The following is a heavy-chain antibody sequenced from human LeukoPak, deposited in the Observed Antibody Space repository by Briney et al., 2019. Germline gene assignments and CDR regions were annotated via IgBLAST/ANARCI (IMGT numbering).Heavy chain of an antibody. CDR2: IWYDGSNK. V-gene: IGHV3-33*08. J-gene: IGHJ6*04. CDR3: ARRYCSCTICYMDV. D-gene: IGHD2-2*01. CDR1: GFTFSSYA. Sequence: GGSLRLSCAASGFTFSSYAMSWVRQAPGKGLEWVAVIWYDGSNKYYADSVKGRFTISRDNAKNSLYLQMNSLRAEDTAVYYCARRYCSCTICYMDVWGKGTTVTVSS.